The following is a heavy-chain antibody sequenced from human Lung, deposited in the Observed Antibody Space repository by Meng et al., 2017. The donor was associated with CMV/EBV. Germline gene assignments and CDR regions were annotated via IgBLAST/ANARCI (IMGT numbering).Heavy chain of an antibody. CDR1: GFTFSSYA. V-gene: IGHV3-30-3*01. CDR2: ISYDGSNK. Sequence: SXAASGFTFSSYAMHWVLQAPGKGLEWVAVISYDGSNKYYADSVKGRFTISRDNSKNTLYLQMNSLRAEDTAVYYCARDWNVVVPAATYYYYGMDVWXQGTTVTVSS. J-gene: IGHJ6*02. CDR3: ARDWNVVVPAATYYYYGMDV. D-gene: IGHD2-2*01.